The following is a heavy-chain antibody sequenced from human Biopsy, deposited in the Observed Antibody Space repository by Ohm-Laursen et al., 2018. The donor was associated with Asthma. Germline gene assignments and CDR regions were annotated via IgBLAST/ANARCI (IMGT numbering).Heavy chain of an antibody. D-gene: IGHD3-10*01. Sequence: SLRLSCAASGFTFGSYGLHWVRQAPGKGLEWVADIWFDGSNKHYTDSVKGRFTISRDNSKNTLYLQMNSLRAEDTALYYCGRERSYMVDYWGQGTLVTVSS. CDR1: GFTFGSYG. CDR2: IWFDGSNK. J-gene: IGHJ4*02. CDR3: GRERSYMVDY. V-gene: IGHV3-33*01.